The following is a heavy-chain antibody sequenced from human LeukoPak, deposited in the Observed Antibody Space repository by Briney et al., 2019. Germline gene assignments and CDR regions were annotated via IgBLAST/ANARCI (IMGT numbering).Heavy chain of an antibody. CDR1: GGSFSGYY. CDR3: ARGRGYDFY. D-gene: IGHD5-12*01. V-gene: IGHV4-34*01. CDR2: INHSGST. J-gene: IGHJ4*02. Sequence: SETLSLTCAVYGGSFSGYYWSWIRQPPGKGLEWIGEINHSGSTNYNPSLKSRVTISVDTSKNQFSPKLSSVTAADTAVYYCARGRGYDFYWGQGTLVTVSS.